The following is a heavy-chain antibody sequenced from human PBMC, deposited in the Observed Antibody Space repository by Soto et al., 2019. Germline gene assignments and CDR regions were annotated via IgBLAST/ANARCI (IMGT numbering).Heavy chain of an antibody. Sequence: QVQLVQSGAEVKKPGSSVKVSCKASGGTFSSYTISWVRQAPGQGLEWMGRIIPILGIANYAQKFQGRVTITADKSTSTAYMELSGLRSEDTAGYYCARTEFFGVVITYAFDIWGQGTMVTVSS. D-gene: IGHD3-3*01. V-gene: IGHV1-69*02. CDR1: GGTFSSYT. CDR2: IIPILGIA. J-gene: IGHJ3*02. CDR3: ARTEFFGVVITYAFDI.